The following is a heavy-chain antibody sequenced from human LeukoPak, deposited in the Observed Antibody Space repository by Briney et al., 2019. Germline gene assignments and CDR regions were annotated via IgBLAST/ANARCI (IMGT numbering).Heavy chain of an antibody. CDR1: GFTFSSYG. Sequence: PGGSLRLSCAASGFTFSSYGMHWVRQAPGKGLEWVAVIWYDGSNKYHADSVEGRFTISRDNSKNTLYLQMNSLRAEDTAVYYCARDLYADYVWGSFDYWGQGTLVTVSS. CDR2: IWYDGSNK. D-gene: IGHD3-16*01. V-gene: IGHV3-33*01. CDR3: ARDLYADYVWGSFDY. J-gene: IGHJ4*02.